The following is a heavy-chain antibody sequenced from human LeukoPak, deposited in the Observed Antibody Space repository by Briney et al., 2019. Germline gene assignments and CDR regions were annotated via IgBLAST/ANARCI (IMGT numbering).Heavy chain of an antibody. CDR3: AKPQVVVTAIFDY. CDR1: GFTFSSYA. D-gene: IGHD2-21*02. J-gene: IGHJ4*02. V-gene: IGHV3-23*01. Sequence: GGSLRLSCAASGFTFSSYAMSWVRQAPGKGLEWVSAISGSGGSTYYADSVKGRFTISRDNSKNTLYLQMNSLRAEDTTVYYCAKPQVVVTAIFDYWGQGTLVTVSS. CDR2: ISGSGGST.